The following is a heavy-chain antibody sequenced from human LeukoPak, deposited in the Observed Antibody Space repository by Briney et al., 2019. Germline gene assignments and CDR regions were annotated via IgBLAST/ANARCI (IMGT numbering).Heavy chain of an antibody. J-gene: IGHJ4*02. V-gene: IGHV4-30-2*01. CDR3: ARWVVPAAALDY. CDR1: GGSISSGGYY. Sequence: PSETLSLTCTVSGGSISSGGYYWSWIRQPPGKGLEWIGYIYHSGSTYYNPSLKSRVTISVDRSKNQFSLKLSSVTAADTAVYYCARWVVPAAALDYWGQGTLVTVSS. D-gene: IGHD2-2*01. CDR2: IYHSGST.